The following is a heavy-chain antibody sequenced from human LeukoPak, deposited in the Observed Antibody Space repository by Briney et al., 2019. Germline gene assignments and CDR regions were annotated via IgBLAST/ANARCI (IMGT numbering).Heavy chain of an antibody. CDR1: GFTFSSYE. V-gene: IGHV3-48*03. D-gene: IGHD4-23*01. Sequence: GGSLRLSCAASGFTFSSYEMNWVRQAPGKGLEWVSYISSSGSTIYYADSVKGRFTISRDNAKNSLYLQMNSLRAEDTAVYYCAKGYLKTVINCFDYWGQGTLVTVSS. CDR3: AKGYLKTVINCFDY. J-gene: IGHJ4*02. CDR2: ISSSGSTI.